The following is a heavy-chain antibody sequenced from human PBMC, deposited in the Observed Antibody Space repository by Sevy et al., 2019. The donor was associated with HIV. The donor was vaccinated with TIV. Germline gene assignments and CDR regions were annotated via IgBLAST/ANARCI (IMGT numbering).Heavy chain of an antibody. CDR1: GDAIIDLF. CDR3: ARVSGDDYSRFNF. J-gene: IGHJ4*02. Sequence: ASVKVSCKVSGDAIIDLFIHCLRQAPGKGLEWMGGFDPDHGEPNYAEDFQGRVTMTEDTSAKTAFMHLSNLRSGDTAVYYCARVSGDDYSRFNFWGQGTLVTVSS. D-gene: IGHD6-13*01. V-gene: IGHV1-24*01. CDR2: FDPDHGEP.